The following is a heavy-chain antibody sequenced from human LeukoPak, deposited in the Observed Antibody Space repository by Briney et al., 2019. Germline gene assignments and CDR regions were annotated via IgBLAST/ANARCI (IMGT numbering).Heavy chain of an antibody. D-gene: IGHD5-24*01. J-gene: IGHJ4*02. CDR2: ISVYIGNT. CDR3: ARDPDGAMDFDY. CDR1: GYTFITYG. Sequence: GASVKVSCKASGYTFITYGISWVRQAPGQGLEWMGWISVYIGNTNYAQNFQGRVAMTTDTSTSTAYMELRSLRSDDTAVYYCARDPDGAMDFDYWGQGTLVTVSS. V-gene: IGHV1-18*01.